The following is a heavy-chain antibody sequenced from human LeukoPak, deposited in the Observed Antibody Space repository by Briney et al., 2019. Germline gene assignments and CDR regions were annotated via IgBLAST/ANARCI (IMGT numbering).Heavy chain of an antibody. CDR1: GFTFGEYG. CDR2: IRGEIYGGTR. CDR3: ARGLTVVGAKYYFAY. D-gene: IGHD1-26*01. J-gene: IGHJ4*02. V-gene: IGHV3-49*04. Sequence: PGGSLRLSCTAAGFTFGEYGLTWVRQAPGKGLEWVGFIRGEIYGGTREYAASVKGRFTISRDDSNSIADLQMNSLKTEDTGVYYCARGLTVVGAKYYFAYWRQGTLVTVSS.